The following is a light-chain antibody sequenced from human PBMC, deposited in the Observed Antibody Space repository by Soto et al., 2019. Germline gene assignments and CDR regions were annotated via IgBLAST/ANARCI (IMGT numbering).Light chain of an antibody. CDR1: SSNIGAGYD. CDR3: QSYDNSLIVVV. CDR2: GNS. J-gene: IGLJ2*01. Sequence: QSVLTQPPSVSGAPGQRVTFSCTGSSSNIGAGYDVHWYQQLPGTAPKLLIYGNSNRPSGVPERFSGSKSGTSASLAITGLQAEDEADYYCQSYDNSLIVVVFGGGTKLTVL. V-gene: IGLV1-40*01.